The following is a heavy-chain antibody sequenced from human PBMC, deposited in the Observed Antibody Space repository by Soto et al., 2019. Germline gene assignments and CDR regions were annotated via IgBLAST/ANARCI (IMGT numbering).Heavy chain of an antibody. J-gene: IGHJ4*02. CDR3: TTLYYYDSSGYYLYGY. CDR2: IKSKTDGGTT. CDR1: GFTFSNAW. V-gene: IGHV3-15*01. Sequence: GGSLRLSCAASGFTFSNAWMSWVRQAPGKGLEWVGRIKSKTDGGTTDYAAPVKGRFTISRDESKNTLYLQRNSLKTEDTAVYYCTTLYYYDSSGYYLYGYWGQGTLVTVSS. D-gene: IGHD3-22*01.